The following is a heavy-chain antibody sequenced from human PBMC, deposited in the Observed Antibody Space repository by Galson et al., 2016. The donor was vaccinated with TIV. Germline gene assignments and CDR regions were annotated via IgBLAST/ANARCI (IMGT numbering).Heavy chain of an antibody. CDR2: INTDGDAS. J-gene: IGHJ4*02. Sequence: SLRLSCAASGFTFSNYWMHWVRQSPGEGLIYVSRINTDGDASDYADSVKGRFTISRDNVKNIVFLQMTALRVEDTAVYYCARGNPGNLNFWGQGTLVTVSS. CDR1: GFTFSNYW. CDR3: ARGNPGNLNF. D-gene: IGHD4-23*01. V-gene: IGHV3-74*01.